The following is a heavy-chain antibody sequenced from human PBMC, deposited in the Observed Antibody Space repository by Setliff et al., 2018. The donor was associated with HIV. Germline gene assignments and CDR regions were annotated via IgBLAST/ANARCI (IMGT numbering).Heavy chain of an antibody. Sequence: ASVKVSCKASGYTFTSNGITWVRQAPGQGLEWMGWISAYNGNTNYAQKFQGRVTMSTDTSISTAYMELTRLRSDDTAIYYCAKSPGIYYYDSSGHYLLYWGQGAQVTVSS. CDR1: GYTFTSNG. CDR3: AKSPGIYYYDSSGHYLLY. D-gene: IGHD3-22*01. V-gene: IGHV1-18*01. J-gene: IGHJ4*02. CDR2: ISAYNGNT.